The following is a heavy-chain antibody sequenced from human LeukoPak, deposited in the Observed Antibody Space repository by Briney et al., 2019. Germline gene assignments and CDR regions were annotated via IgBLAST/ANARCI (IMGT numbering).Heavy chain of an antibody. CDR1: GYTFTSYG. CDR3: ARDRDLRFFFY. J-gene: IGHJ4*02. V-gene: IGHV1-18*01. D-gene: IGHD3-3*01. Sequence: ASVKVSCKASGYTFTSYGISWVRQAPRQGLEWMGWISANNGNTNYAQKLQGRVTMTADTSTSTAYMELRSLRSDDTAVYYCARDRDLRFFFYWGQGTLVTVSS. CDR2: ISANNGNT.